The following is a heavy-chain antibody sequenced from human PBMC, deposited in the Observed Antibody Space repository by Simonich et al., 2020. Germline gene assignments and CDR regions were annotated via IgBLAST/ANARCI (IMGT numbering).Heavy chain of an antibody. CDR1: GFTFSSYA. V-gene: IGHV3-23*01. D-gene: IGHD3-22*01. CDR3: AKDLGERITMIVVVIDAFDI. CDR2: IGGSGGST. J-gene: IGHJ3*02. Sequence: GGGLVQPGGSLRLSCAASGFTFSSYAMSWVPQAPGKGLEWGAAIGGSGGSTYYADSVKCRFTISRDNSKKTLYLQMNSLRAEDTAVYYCAKDLGERITMIVVVIDAFDIWGQGTMVTVSS.